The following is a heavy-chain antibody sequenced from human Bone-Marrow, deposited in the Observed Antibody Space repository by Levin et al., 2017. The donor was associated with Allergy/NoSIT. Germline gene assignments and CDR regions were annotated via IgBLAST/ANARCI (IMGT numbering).Heavy chain of an antibody. J-gene: IGHJ4*02. CDR2: ISDSGGST. Sequence: GESLKISCAASGFTFSSYAMHWVRQAPGKGLEWVSGISDSGGSTYYADSVKGRFTVSRDNSENILYLQMNSLGAEDTAVYSCAKGGYGSGSRNCFDYWGRGTLVTVSS. D-gene: IGHD3-10*01. CDR3: AKGGYGSGSRNCFDY. V-gene: IGHV3-23*01. CDR1: GFTFSSYA.